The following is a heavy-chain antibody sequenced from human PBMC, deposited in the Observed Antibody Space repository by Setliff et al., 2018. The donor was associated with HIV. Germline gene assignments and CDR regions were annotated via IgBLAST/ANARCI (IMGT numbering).Heavy chain of an antibody. CDR2: IYYTGNT. CDR3: ARVPRITTLRNAFDI. V-gene: IGHV4-31*03. J-gene: IGHJ3*02. Sequence: SETLSLTCTVSGDSISGGGYFWSWVRQHPGRGLEWIGYIYYTGNTYYNPSLKSRITISIDTSKNQFSLNLNSVTAADTAVYYCARVPRITTLRNAFDIWGQGTMVTVSS. CDR1: GDSISGGGYF. D-gene: IGHD3-10*01.